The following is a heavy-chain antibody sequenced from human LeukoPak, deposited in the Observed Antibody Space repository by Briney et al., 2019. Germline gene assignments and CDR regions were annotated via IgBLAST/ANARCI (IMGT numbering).Heavy chain of an antibody. CDR3: ARGPTYSSGAYFDY. Sequence: SETLSLTCTVSGGSISSHYWSWIRQPAGKGLEWIGRIYNSGSTNYNPSLKSRLTMSVDTSKNQFSLNLNSVIAADTALYYCARGPTYSSGAYFDYWGQGILVTVSS. V-gene: IGHV4-4*07. CDR1: GGSISSHY. J-gene: IGHJ4*02. CDR2: IYNSGST. D-gene: IGHD6-19*01.